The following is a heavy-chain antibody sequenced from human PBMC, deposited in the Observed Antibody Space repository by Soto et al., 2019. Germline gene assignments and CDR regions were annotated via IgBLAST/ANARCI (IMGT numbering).Heavy chain of an antibody. D-gene: IGHD3-10*01. V-gene: IGHV1-3*01. CDR2: INAGNRNT. J-gene: IGHJ6*01. CDR1: GYSFNSYA. CDR3: ARASGAGWSRTDYAMGV. Sequence: QVQLVQSGAEVKKPGASVKVSCKASGYSFNSYALHWVRQAPGQRLEWMAWINAGNRNTKYSQRFQGRVTVTRDTSANTTYMELSNLRSEDTAVYYCARASGAGWSRTDYAMGVW.